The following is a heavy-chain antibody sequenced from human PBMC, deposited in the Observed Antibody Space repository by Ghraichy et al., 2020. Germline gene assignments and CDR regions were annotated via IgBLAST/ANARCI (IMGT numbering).Heavy chain of an antibody. CDR2: IYYSGST. CDR3: APYYYDSSGYYSQRSFDP. Sequence: ESLNISCTVSGGSISSSSYYWGWIRQPPGKGLEWIGSIYYSGSTYYNPSLKSRVTISVDTSKNQFSLKLSSVTAADTAVYYCAPYYYDSSGYYSQRSFDPWGQGTLVTVSS. CDR1: GGSISSSSYY. J-gene: IGHJ5*02. V-gene: IGHV4-39*01. D-gene: IGHD3-22*01.